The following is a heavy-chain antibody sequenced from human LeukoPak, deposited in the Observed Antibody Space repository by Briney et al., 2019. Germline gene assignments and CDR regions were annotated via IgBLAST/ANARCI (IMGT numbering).Heavy chain of an antibody. CDR3: ASFSMLSSGRDPEFYGMDV. D-gene: IGHD6-19*01. J-gene: IGHJ6*02. Sequence: SETLSLTCTVSGGSISSYYWSWIRQPPGKGLEWIGYIYYSGSTNYNPSLKSRVTISVDTSKNQFSLKLSSVTAADTAVYYCASFSMLSSGRDPEFYGMDVRGQGTTVTVSS. CDR2: IYYSGST. CDR1: GGSISSYY. V-gene: IGHV4-59*01.